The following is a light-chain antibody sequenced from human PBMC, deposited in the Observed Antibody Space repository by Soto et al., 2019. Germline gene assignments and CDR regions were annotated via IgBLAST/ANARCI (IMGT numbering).Light chain of an antibody. Sequence: QSALNHPASVSGSRGQSITISCTGTSSDVGSYNLVSWYQQHPGKAPKLMIYEGSKRPSGVSNRSSGSKSGNTASLTISGLQAEDEADYYCCSYAGSSTFFYVLGTGTKVTVL. CDR1: SSDVGSYNL. CDR3: CSYAGSSTFFYV. CDR2: EGS. J-gene: IGLJ1*01. V-gene: IGLV2-23*03.